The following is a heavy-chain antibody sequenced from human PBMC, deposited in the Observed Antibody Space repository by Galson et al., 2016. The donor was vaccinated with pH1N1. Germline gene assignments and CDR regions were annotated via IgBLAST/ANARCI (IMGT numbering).Heavy chain of an antibody. J-gene: IGHJ3*01. CDR2: INANSGST. CDR3: ARFLAYSNSPFDAFDV. Sequence: SVKVSCKASGYNFNGHYIHWVRQAPGQGPEWMGWINANSGSTNFLQKFEGRVTMTRDTSRHTVYMEMRRLTSDDTAVYYCARFLAYSNSPFDAFDVWGQGTMVTVSS. CDR1: GYNFNGHY. D-gene: IGHD3-16*01. V-gene: IGHV1-2*02.